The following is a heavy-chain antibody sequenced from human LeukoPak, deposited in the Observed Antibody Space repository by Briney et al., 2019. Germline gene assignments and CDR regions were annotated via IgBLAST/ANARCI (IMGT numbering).Heavy chain of an antibody. Sequence: GGSLRLSCAASGFHFSAYDMHWDRQAPGEGLEWVAYFGHSGTIYYADSVRGRFTISRDNAKNSLHLQMNSLRADDTAVYYCAGYGDYPYWGQGTPVTVSS. D-gene: IGHD4-17*01. V-gene: IGHV3-69-1*01. CDR3: AGYGDYPY. J-gene: IGHJ4*02. CDR2: FGHSGTI. CDR1: GFHFSAYD.